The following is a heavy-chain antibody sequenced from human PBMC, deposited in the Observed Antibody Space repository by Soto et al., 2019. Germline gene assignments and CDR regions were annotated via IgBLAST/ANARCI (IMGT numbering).Heavy chain of an antibody. CDR1: GLPFRKFS. J-gene: IGHJ4*02. V-gene: IGHV3-23*01. CDR3: VGGIAHYYDDY. CDR2: ITGSWTNA. Sequence: PGESLTLSCAGSGLPFRKFSVRWVGQAPGEGLAWVSLITGSWTNAEYAESVKGRFTISRDNHKSAVFLQMNSLRAEDKDVYYCVGGIAHYYDDYWGQGTLVTVSS.